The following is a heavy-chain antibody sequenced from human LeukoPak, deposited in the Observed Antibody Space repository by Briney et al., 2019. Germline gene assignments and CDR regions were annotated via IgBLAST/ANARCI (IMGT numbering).Heavy chain of an antibody. D-gene: IGHD1-14*01. Sequence: KVSCKASGYTFTSYDINWVRQATGQGLEWMGWMNPNSGNTGYAQKFQGRVTMTRNTPISTAYMELSSLRSEDTAVYYCARASFVPRKTRFDPWGQGTLVTVSS. CDR1: GYTFTSYD. V-gene: IGHV1-8*01. J-gene: IGHJ5*02. CDR2: MNPNSGNT. CDR3: ARASFVPRKTRFDP.